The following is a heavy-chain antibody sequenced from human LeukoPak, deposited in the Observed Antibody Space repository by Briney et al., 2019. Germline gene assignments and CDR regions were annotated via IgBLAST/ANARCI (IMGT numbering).Heavy chain of an antibody. Sequence: GGSLRLSCAASGFAFSTYVMSWVRQAPGKGLEWVSSISGVGSTYYADSVKGRFTISRDNSKSTLYLQMNSLRAEDTAVYFCARSGYYYDSSGSSSWGQGTLVTVSS. D-gene: IGHD3-22*01. J-gene: IGHJ5*02. CDR2: ISGVGST. CDR1: GFAFSTYV. V-gene: IGHV3-66*01. CDR3: ARSGYYYDSSGSSS.